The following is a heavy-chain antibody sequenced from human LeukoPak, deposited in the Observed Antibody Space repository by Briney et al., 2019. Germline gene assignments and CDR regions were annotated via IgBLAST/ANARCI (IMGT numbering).Heavy chain of an antibody. CDR1: GYXFTNYW. CDR3: ARLGHTGSYSATGWFFDL. J-gene: IGHJ2*01. CDR2: IYPDDSDT. Sequence: GESLKISCKCSGYXFTNYWIGWVRQMPGKGLEWMGIIYPDDSDTRYSPSSQGQVTISADKSISTAYLQWSSLKASDTAMYYCARLGHTGSYSATGWFFDLWGRGTLVTVSS. V-gene: IGHV5-51*01. D-gene: IGHD1-26*01.